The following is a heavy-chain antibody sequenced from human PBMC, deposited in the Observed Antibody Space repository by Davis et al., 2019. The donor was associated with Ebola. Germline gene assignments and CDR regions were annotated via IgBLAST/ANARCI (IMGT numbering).Heavy chain of an antibody. CDR1: GFTFNSYA. J-gene: IGHJ6*04. Sequence: GESLKISCAVSGFTFNSYAMSWVRQPPGKGLEWVSGISASGISIYYADSVKGRFTISRDNAKHSLILQMNSLRAEDSAVYYCAKVVAAAAGRYYYYAMDVWGEGATVTVSS. V-gene: IGHV3-23*01. CDR3: AKVVAAAAGRYYYYAMDV. CDR2: ISASGISI. D-gene: IGHD6-13*01.